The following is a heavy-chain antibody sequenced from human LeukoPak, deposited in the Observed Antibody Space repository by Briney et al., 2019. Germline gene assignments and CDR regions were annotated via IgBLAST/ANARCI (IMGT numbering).Heavy chain of an antibody. Sequence: ASVKVSCKASGYTFTSYGISWVRQAPGQGLEWMGWISAYNGNTNYAQKFQGRVTMTTDTSTSTAYMELRSLRSDDTAVYYCARDPDCSGGSCYSGYVASPFDIWGQGTMVTVSS. CDR2: ISAYNGNT. V-gene: IGHV1-18*01. CDR1: GYTFTSYG. D-gene: IGHD2-15*01. CDR3: ARDPDCSGGSCYSGYVASPFDI. J-gene: IGHJ3*02.